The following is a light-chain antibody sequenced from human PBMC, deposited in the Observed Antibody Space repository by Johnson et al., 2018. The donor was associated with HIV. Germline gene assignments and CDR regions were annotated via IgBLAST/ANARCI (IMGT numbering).Light chain of an antibody. CDR1: SSNIGNNY. J-gene: IGLJ1*01. Sequence: QSVLTQPPSVSAAPGQKVTISCSGSSSNIGNNYVSWYQQLPGTAPKLLIYENNRRPSGTPDRFSGSKSGPSATLGITGLQTGAEADYYCGTWDNSLSSYVFGTGTKVTVL. CDR3: GTWDNSLSSYV. CDR2: ENN. V-gene: IGLV1-51*02.